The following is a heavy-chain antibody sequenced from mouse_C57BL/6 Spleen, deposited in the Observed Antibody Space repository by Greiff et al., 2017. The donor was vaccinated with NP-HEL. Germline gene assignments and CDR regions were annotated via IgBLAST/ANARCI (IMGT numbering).Heavy chain of an antibody. Sequence: EVQLQQSGPELVKPGASVKISCKASGYTFTDYYMNWVKQSHGKSLEWIGDINPNNGGTSYNQKFKGKATLTVDKSSSTAYMELRSLTSEDSAVYYCARWSNYAMDYWGQRTSVTVSS. CDR1: GYTFTDYY. CDR2: INPNNGGT. V-gene: IGHV1-26*01. D-gene: IGHD5-1*01. CDR3: ARWSNYAMDY. J-gene: IGHJ4*01.